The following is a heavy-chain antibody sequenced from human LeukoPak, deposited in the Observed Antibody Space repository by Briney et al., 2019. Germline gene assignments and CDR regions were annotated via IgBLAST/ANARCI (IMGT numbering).Heavy chain of an antibody. CDR3: ARDYWNARAFDY. V-gene: IGHV3-30-3*01. D-gene: IGHD1-1*01. J-gene: IGHJ4*02. CDR1: GFTFSSYA. CDR2: ISYDGSNK. Sequence: GGSLRLSCAASGFTFSSYAMHWVRQAPGKGLEWVAVISYDGSNKYYADSVKGRFTISRDNSKNTLYLQMNSLRVEDTAVYYCARDYWNARAFDYWGQGTLVTVSS.